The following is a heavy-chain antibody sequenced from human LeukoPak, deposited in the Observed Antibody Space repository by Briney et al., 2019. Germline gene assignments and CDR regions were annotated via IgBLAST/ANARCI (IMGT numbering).Heavy chain of an antibody. Sequence: PSETLSLTCAVYGGSFSGYYWSWIRQPPGKGLEWIGEINHSGSTNHNPSLKSRVTISVDTSKNQFSLKLSSVTAADTAVYYCARGVIAVAGIYFDYWGQGTLVTVSS. CDR2: INHSGST. CDR3: ARGVIAVAGIYFDY. CDR1: GGSFSGYY. D-gene: IGHD6-19*01. V-gene: IGHV4-34*01. J-gene: IGHJ4*02.